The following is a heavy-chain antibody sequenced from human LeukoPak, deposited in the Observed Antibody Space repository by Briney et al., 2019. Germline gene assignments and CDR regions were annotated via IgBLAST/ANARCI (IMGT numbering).Heavy chain of an antibody. Sequence: PGGSLRLSCAASGFTFSDYYMSWIRQAPGKALEWVSYVSSGSSTIYYADSVKGRFTVSRDNGKRSLYLHMNSLRAEDTAMYYCARDGGWYKRGLDYYYYYMDVWGKGTTVTVSS. J-gene: IGHJ6*03. CDR2: VSSGSSTI. CDR1: GFTFSDYY. V-gene: IGHV3-11*04. D-gene: IGHD6-19*01. CDR3: ARDGGWYKRGLDYYYYYMDV.